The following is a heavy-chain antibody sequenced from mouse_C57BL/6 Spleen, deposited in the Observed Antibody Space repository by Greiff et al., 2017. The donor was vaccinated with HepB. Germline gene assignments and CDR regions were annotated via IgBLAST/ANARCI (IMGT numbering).Heavy chain of an antibody. CDR1: GYTFTSYW. Sequence: QVHVKQPGAELVKPGASVKLSCKASGYTFTSYWMHWVKQRPGQGLEWIGMIHPNSGSTNYNEKFTSKATLTVDKSSSTAYMQLSSLTSEDSAVYYCARGEGSRYFDVWGTGTTVTVSS. CDR2: IHPNSGST. V-gene: IGHV1-64*01. J-gene: IGHJ1*03. D-gene: IGHD1-1*01. CDR3: ARGEGSRYFDV.